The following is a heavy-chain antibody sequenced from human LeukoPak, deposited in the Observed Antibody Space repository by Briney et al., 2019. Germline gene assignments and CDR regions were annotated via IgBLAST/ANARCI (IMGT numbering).Heavy chain of an antibody. D-gene: IGHD2-15*01. V-gene: IGHV3-30*12. CDR1: GFTFSNYG. J-gene: IGHJ5*02. CDR2: ISSDGSTK. CDR3: ARVTMVAAASYNWFVP. Sequence: PGGTLRLSCAASGFTFSNYGMHWVRQAPGKGLEWVAVISSDGSTKYYADSVRGRFTISRDNSKNTLYLKMNSLRAEDTAVYYCARVTMVAAASYNWFVPWGQGTLVTVS.